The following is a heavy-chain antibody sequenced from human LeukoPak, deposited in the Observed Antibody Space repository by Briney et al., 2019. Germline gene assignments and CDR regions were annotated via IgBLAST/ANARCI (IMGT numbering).Heavy chain of an antibody. D-gene: IGHD2-15*01. CDR3: AKAALRYCSGGSCYIDY. Sequence: PGRSLRLSCVASGFTFSSYGMHWVRQAPGKGLEWVAVIWYDGSNKYYADSVKGRFTISRDNSKNTLYLQMNSLRAEDTAEYYCAKAALRYCSGGSCYIDYWGQGTLVTVSS. J-gene: IGHJ4*02. V-gene: IGHV3-33*06. CDR1: GFTFSSYG. CDR2: IWYDGSNK.